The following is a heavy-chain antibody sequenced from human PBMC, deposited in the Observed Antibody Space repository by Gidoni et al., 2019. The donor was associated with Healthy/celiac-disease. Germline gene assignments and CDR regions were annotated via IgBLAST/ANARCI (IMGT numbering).Heavy chain of an antibody. Sequence: EVQLLESGGGLVQPGGSLRLSCAASGFTFSSYAMSWVRQAPGKGLEWVSAISGSGGSTYYADSVKGRFTISRDNSKNTLYLQMNSLRAEDTAVYYCAKDQEGYYDSSAPDAFDIWGQGTMVTVSS. D-gene: IGHD3-22*01. CDR3: AKDQEGYYDSSAPDAFDI. CDR2: ISGSGGST. J-gene: IGHJ3*02. V-gene: IGHV3-23*01. CDR1: GFTFSSYA.